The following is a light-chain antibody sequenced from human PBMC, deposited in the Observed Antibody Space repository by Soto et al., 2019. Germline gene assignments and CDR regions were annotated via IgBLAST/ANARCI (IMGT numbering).Light chain of an antibody. CDR2: DVS. V-gene: IGLV2-14*01. Sequence: QSVLTQPASVSGSPGQSITISCTGTSSDVGGYNYVSWYQQHPGKAPKLMIYDVSNRPSGVSNRFSGSKSGNTASLTISGLQAEDEADYYCSSYTSRSSSTYVFGTGTKVNVL. CDR3: SSYTSRSSSTYV. CDR1: SSDVGGYNY. J-gene: IGLJ1*01.